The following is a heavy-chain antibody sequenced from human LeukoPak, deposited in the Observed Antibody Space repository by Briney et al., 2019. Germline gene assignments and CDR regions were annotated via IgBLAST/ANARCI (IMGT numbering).Heavy chain of an antibody. CDR1: GFLHWRYW. CDR3: ARGMYDSVGLYFDY. V-gene: IGHV3-7*05. CDR2: IKYDGAVV. D-gene: IGHD3-3*01. J-gene: IGHJ4*02. Sequence: GGPLRLPCTASGFLHWRYWMIGVPQAPGKTLKWLTNIKYDGAVVYYVASVKGRCTVSRDNAKNSLYLQLITLRAEDTAVYYCARGMYDSVGLYFDYWGQTSLVTVSS.